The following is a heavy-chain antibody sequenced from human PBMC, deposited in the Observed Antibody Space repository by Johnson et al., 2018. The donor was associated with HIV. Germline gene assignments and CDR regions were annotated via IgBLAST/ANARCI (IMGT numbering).Heavy chain of an antibody. CDR3: AREGRDMVTRGAVDI. V-gene: IGHV3-48*04. CDR2: ISSSGNTI. J-gene: IGHJ3*02. D-gene: IGHD5-18*01. Sequence: EVQLVESGGGFVQPGGSLRLSCAVSGFTFTNYWMHWVRQAPGKGLEWVSYISSSGNTIFYADSVKGRFTSASDNANNSLFLQMNSLSREDTAVYYCAREGRDMVTRGAVDIWGQGTVVTVSS. CDR1: GFTFTNYW.